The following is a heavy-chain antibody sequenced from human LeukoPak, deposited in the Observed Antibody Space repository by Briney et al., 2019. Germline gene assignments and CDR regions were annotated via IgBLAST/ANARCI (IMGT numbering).Heavy chain of an antibody. CDR2: ISGRDGST. CDR1: GFTFSNYA. Sequence: GGSLRLSCAASGFTFSNYAMSWVRQAPGKGLEWVSAISGRDGSTYYADSVKGRFTISRDNSGNMLYLQMNSLRAGDTAVFYCARLNSGSYHYTNFDYWGQGTLVTVSS. J-gene: IGHJ4*02. CDR3: ARLNSGSYHYTNFDY. D-gene: IGHD1-26*01. V-gene: IGHV3-23*01.